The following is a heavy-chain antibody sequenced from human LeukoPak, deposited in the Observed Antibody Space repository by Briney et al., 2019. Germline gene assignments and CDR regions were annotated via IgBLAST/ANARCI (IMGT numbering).Heavy chain of an antibody. Sequence: PSETLSLTCAVSGASISSSNYYWGWVRQSPGKGLEWIGNIYSSGNTYYNASLKSRVTMYIDTSKNQFSLKLSSVTAADTAVYYCARDWVGSYGSRQFDYWGQGALVTVSS. CDR2: IYSSGNT. D-gene: IGHD1-26*01. CDR1: GASISSSNYY. CDR3: ARDWVGSYGSRQFDY. V-gene: IGHV4-39*07. J-gene: IGHJ4*02.